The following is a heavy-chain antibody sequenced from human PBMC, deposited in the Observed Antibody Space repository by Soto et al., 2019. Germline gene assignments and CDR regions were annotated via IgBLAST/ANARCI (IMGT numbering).Heavy chain of an antibody. CDR3: AKDPPYYYDSSGYNDY. Sequence: EVQLLESGGGLVQPGGSLRLSCAASGFTFSSYAMSWVRQAPGKGLEWVSAISGSGGSTYYPDSVKGRFTISRDNSKNTLYLQMNSLRAEDTAVYYCAKDPPYYYDSSGYNDYWGQGTLVTVSS. CDR1: GFTFSSYA. D-gene: IGHD3-22*01. V-gene: IGHV3-23*01. CDR2: ISGSGGST. J-gene: IGHJ4*02.